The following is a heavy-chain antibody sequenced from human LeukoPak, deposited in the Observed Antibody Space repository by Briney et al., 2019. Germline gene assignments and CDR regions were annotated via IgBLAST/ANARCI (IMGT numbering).Heavy chain of an antibody. CDR2: IKQDGSGK. D-gene: IGHD3-3*01. V-gene: IGHV3-7*05. CDR3: ARSDFWSGYHRGYFDY. Sequence: PGGSLRLSCAASGFTFSSYWMSWVRQAPGKGLEWVAKIKQDGSGKYYVDSVKGRFTISRDNAENSLYLQMNSLRVEDTALYYCARSDFWSGYHRGYFDYWGQGTLVTVSS. J-gene: IGHJ4*02. CDR1: GFTFSSYW.